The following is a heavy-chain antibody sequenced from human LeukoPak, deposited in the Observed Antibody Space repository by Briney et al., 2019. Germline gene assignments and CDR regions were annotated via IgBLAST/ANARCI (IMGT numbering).Heavy chain of an antibody. D-gene: IGHD6-19*01. Sequence: PGRSLRLSCAASGFTFSSYAMHWVRQAPGKGLEWVAVISYDGSNKYYADSVKGRFTISRDNSKNTLYLQMNSLRAGDTAVYYCARDYNPGIAVYPDYWGQGTLVTVSS. CDR1: GFTFSSYA. J-gene: IGHJ4*02. CDR2: ISYDGSNK. V-gene: IGHV3-30*01. CDR3: ARDYNPGIAVYPDY.